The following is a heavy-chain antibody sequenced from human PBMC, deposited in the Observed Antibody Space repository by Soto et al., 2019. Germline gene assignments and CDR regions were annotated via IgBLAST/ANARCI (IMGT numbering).Heavy chain of an antibody. CDR3: TRDVGVVAATHPYYYYYYMDV. D-gene: IGHD2-15*01. J-gene: IGHJ6*03. Sequence: EVQLVESGGGLVQPGGSLKLSCAASGFTFSGSAMHWVRQASGKGLEWVGRIRSKANSYATAYAASVKGRFTISRDDSTNTTYQQMNSLQTEDTAVYYCTRDVGVVAATHPYYYYYYMDVWGKGTTVTVSS. V-gene: IGHV3-73*01. CDR1: GFTFSGSA. CDR2: IRSKANSYAT.